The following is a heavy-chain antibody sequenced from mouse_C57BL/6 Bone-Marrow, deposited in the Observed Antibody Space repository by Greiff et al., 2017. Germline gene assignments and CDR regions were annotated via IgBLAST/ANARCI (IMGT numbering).Heavy chain of an antibody. V-gene: IGHV6-3*01. J-gene: IGHJ3*01. Sequence: EVMLVESGGGLVQPGGSMKLSCVASGFTFSNYWMNWVRQSPEEGLEWVAQIRLKSDNYATHYAESVKGRFTISRDDSTSSVYLQMNNLRAEDTGIYYCTAVYYDYDEVWFAYWGQGTLVTVSA. CDR2: IRLKSDNYAT. D-gene: IGHD2-4*01. CDR3: TAVYYDYDEVWFAY. CDR1: GFTFSNYW.